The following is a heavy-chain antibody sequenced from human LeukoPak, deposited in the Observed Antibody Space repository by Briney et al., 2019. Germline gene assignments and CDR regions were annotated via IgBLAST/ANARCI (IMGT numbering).Heavy chain of an antibody. CDR2: ISGSGGSA. CDR3: ARGGGRLVHSAGVGGWMDV. CDR1: GFTFASHA. V-gene: IGHV3-23*01. Sequence: GGSLGLSCEASGFTFASHAMNWVRQAPGKGLEWVSGISGSGGSAFYAGSVRGRFTFSRDNSKNTLLLQMNSLRAEDTAVYFCARGGGRLVHSAGVGGWMDVWGKGTTVPVSS. D-gene: IGHD6-13*01. J-gene: IGHJ6*04.